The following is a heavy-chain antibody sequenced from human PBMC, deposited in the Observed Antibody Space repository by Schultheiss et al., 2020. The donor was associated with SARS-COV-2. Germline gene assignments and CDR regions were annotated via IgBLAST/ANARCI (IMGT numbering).Heavy chain of an antibody. J-gene: IGHJ5*02. Sequence: SETLSLTCTVSGGSISSSSYYWSWIRQPPGKGLEWIRYIYYSGSTNYNPSLKSRVTISVDTSKNQFSLKLSSVTAADTAVYYCARDRGGYCSGGSCYANWFDPWGQGTLVTVSS. CDR2: IYYSGST. CDR1: GGSISSSSYY. D-gene: IGHD2-15*01. V-gene: IGHV4-61*01. CDR3: ARDRGGYCSGGSCYANWFDP.